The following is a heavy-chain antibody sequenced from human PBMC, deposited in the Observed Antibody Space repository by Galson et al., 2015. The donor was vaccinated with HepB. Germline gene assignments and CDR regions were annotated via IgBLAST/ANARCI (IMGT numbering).Heavy chain of an antibody. Sequence: SLRLSCAASGFTFSDYYMSWIRQAPGKGLEWVSYISSSGSTIYYADSVKGRFTISRDNAKNSLYLQMNSLRAEDTAVYYCARDAATVTMVYYYYYYGMDVWGQGTTVTVSS. D-gene: IGHD4-17*01. V-gene: IGHV3-11*01. J-gene: IGHJ6*02. CDR2: ISSSGSTI. CDR1: GFTFSDYY. CDR3: ARDAATVTMVYYYYYYGMDV.